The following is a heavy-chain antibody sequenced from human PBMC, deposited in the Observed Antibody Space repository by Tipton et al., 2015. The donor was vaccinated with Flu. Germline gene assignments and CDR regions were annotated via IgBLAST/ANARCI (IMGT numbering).Heavy chain of an antibody. J-gene: IGHJ4*02. CDR2: MYSGGST. CDR1: GFSVRSNH. Sequence: GSLRLSCGASGFSVRSNHLSWVRQAPGTGLECVSVMYSGGSTYYADSVRGRFTISRDNARNTVYLQMNSLRAEDTAVYYFVRDPDAYCYDSDDYFFDYWGQGTVVTVSS. D-gene: IGHD3-22*01. CDR3: VRDPDAYCYDSDDYFFDY. V-gene: IGHV3-53*01.